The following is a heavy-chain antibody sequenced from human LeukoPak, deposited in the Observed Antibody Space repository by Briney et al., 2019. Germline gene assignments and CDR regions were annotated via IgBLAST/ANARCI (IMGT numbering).Heavy chain of an antibody. J-gene: IGHJ3*02. V-gene: IGHV4-34*01. CDR1: GGSFSGYY. Sequence: SETLSLTCAVYGGSFSGYYWSWIRHPPGKGLEWIGEINHSGSTNYNPSLKSRVTISVDTSKNQFSLKLSSVIAADTAVYYCARLTYYDYVWGSFNAFDIWGQGTMVTVSS. D-gene: IGHD3-16*01. CDR2: INHSGST. CDR3: ARLTYYDYVWGSFNAFDI.